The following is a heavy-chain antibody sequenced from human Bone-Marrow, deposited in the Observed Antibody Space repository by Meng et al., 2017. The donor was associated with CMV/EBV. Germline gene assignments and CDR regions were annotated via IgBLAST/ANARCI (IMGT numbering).Heavy chain of an antibody. D-gene: IGHD2-2*01. V-gene: IGHV4-59*12. CDR1: GGSISSYY. Sequence: SETLSLTCTVSGGSISSYYWSWIRQPPGKGLEWIGYIYYSGSTNYNPSLKSRVTISVDTSKNQFSLKLSSVTAADTAVYYCAREGDCSSTSCPYNWFDPWGQGTLVTVSS. CDR2: IYYSGST. J-gene: IGHJ5*02. CDR3: AREGDCSSTSCPYNWFDP.